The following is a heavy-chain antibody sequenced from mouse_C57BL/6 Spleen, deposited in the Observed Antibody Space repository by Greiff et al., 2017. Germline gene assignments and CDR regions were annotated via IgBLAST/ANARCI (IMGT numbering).Heavy chain of an antibody. D-gene: IGHD3-1*01. J-gene: IGHJ4*01. CDR2: IDPSDSYT. CDR3: ARRLGAMGD. V-gene: IGHV1-69*01. Sequence: VQLQQPGAELVMPGASVKLSCKASGYTFTSYWMHWVKQRPGQGLEWIGEIDPSDSYTNYNQKFKGKSTLTVDKSSSTAYMQLSSLTSEDSAVYCSARRLGAMGDWGQGASVTVSS. CDR1: GYTFTSYW.